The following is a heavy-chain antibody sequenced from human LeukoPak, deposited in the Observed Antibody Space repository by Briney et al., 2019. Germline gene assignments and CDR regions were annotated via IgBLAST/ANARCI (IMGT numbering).Heavy chain of an antibody. Sequence: SETLSLTCTVSGGSISSYYYWSWIRQPPGKGLEWIGYIYTSGSTNYNPSLESRVTISVDTSKNQFSLKLSSVTAADTAVYYCARHLRAVAGSYDAFDIWGQGTMVTVSS. CDR3: ARHLRAVAGSYDAFDI. J-gene: IGHJ3*02. V-gene: IGHV4-4*09. CDR1: GGSISSYYY. CDR2: IYTSGST. D-gene: IGHD3-10*01.